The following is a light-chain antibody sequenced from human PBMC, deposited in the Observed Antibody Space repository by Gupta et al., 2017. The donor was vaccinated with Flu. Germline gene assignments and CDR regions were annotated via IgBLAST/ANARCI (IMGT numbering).Light chain of an antibody. CDR1: QGISSS. Sequence: AIRMTQSPSSFSASTGDRVTITCRASQGISSSLAWYRQKPGKAPELLIYNASTLQSGVPLRFSGGGSGTEFTLTINCLQSEDFATYYCQQDDSYPFTFGHGTTVDI. J-gene: IGKJ3*01. V-gene: IGKV1-8*01. CDR2: NAS. CDR3: QQDDSYPFT.